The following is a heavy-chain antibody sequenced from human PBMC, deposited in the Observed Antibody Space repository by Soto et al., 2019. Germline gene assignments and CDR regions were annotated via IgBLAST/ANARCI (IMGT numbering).Heavy chain of an antibody. CDR3: AREAVVVVAATPNWFDP. J-gene: IGHJ5*02. CDR2: MNANNGNT. CDR1: GYTSTSYD. Sequence: ASVKVSCKASGYTSTSYDINWVRQATGQGLEWMGWMNANNGNTEYAQKFQGRVTITRNTSASTAYMELSSLRSEDTAVHYCAREAVVVVAATPNWFDPWGQGTLVTSPQ. D-gene: IGHD2-15*01. V-gene: IGHV1-8*01.